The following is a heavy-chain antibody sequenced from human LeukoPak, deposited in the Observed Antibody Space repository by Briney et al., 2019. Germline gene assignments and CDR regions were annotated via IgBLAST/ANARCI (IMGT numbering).Heavy chain of an antibody. D-gene: IGHD3-10*01. CDR2: MNPNSGNT. Sequence: ASVKVSCKASGYTFTSYDINWVRQATGQGLEWMGWMNPNSGNTGYAQKFQGRVTMTRNTSISTAYMELSSLRSEDTAVYYCARGADYYNWFDPWGQGTLVTVSS. V-gene: IGHV1-8*01. CDR1: GYTFTSYD. CDR3: ARGADYYNWFDP. J-gene: IGHJ5*02.